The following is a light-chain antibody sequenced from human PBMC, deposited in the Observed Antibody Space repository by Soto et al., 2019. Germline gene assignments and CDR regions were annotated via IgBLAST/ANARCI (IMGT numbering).Light chain of an antibody. Sequence: EIVLTQSPGTLSLSPGERATLSCRASQSVSSSYLGWYQQKPGQAPRLLMYGASSRATGIPERFSGSGSGTDFTLTISRLEPEDFATYYCQQYNFYPRTFGQGTRVEI. J-gene: IGKJ1*01. CDR1: QSVSSSY. V-gene: IGKV3-20*01. CDR3: QQYNFYPRT. CDR2: GAS.